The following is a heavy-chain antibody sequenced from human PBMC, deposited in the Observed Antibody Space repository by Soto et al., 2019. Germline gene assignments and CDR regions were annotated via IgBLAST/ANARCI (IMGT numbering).Heavy chain of an antibody. Sequence: QVQLVQSGAEVKKPGSSVKVSCEASGRTFSSYSIIWVRQDPGPGLEWMGRITPVLGIANYAQKFQGRVTITADKSTSTAYRDLSSLTFEDTAVYYCARGGAVAGDPNLQRYYYGMDVWGQGTTVTVSS. CDR2: ITPVLGIA. V-gene: IGHV1-69*02. CDR1: GRTFSSYS. CDR3: ARGGAVAGDPNLQRYYYGMDV. J-gene: IGHJ6*02. D-gene: IGHD6-19*01.